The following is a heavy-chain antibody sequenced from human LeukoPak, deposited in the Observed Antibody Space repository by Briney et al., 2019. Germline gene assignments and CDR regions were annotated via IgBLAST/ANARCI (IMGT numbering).Heavy chain of an antibody. CDR1: GYTFTGYY. CDR3: ARVGSDSSGWRRFDY. CDR2: INPDSGAT. Sequence: ASVKVSCKTSGYTFTGYYIHWVRQAPGQGLEWMGWINPDSGATNYAPKFQGRVTMSSDTSITTAYMDLSSLTSDDTAVYYCARVGSDSSGWRRFDYWGQGTLVTVSS. J-gene: IGHJ4*02. D-gene: IGHD6-19*01. V-gene: IGHV1-2*02.